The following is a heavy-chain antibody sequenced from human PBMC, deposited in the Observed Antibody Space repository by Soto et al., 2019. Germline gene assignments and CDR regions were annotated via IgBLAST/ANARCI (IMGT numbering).Heavy chain of an antibody. Sequence: SETLSLTCTVSGGSISGSYWSWVRQPAGKGLEWIGRIYSSGSSNYNPSLNSRLTMSLDTSKNQFSLKLRSVTAADTAIYYCARLFTVTTDYYFGMDVWGQGTTVTVSS. J-gene: IGHJ6*02. CDR1: GGSISGSY. V-gene: IGHV4-4*07. CDR3: ARLFTVTTDYYFGMDV. D-gene: IGHD4-17*01. CDR2: IYSSGSS.